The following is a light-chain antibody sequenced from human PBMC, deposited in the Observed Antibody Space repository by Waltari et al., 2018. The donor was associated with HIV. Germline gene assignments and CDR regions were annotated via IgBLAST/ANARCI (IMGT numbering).Light chain of an antibody. V-gene: IGKV3-20*01. J-gene: IGKJ2*01. CDR2: GTS. CDR1: QSITNGY. Sequence: EIVLTQSPDTLSLSPGERATLSCRASQSITNGYVAWYQQKPGQAPRLLISGTSARATGIPDSFSGSGSGTDFTLTISSLQPEDFATYYCQQSYSTPPAFGQGTKLEIK. CDR3: QQSYSTPPA.